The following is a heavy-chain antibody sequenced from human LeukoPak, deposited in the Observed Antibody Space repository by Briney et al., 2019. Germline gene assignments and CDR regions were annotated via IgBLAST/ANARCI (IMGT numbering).Heavy chain of an antibody. CDR2: ISSSSSYI. J-gene: IGHJ4*02. Sequence: PGGSLRLSCAASGFTFSSYSMNWVRQAPGKGLEWVSSISSSSSYIYYADSVKGRFTISRDNAKNSLYLQMNSLRAEDTAVYYCARNDYGDYVGEYYFDYWGQGTLVTVSS. V-gene: IGHV3-21*01. CDR1: GFTFSSYS. D-gene: IGHD4-17*01. CDR3: ARNDYGDYVGEYYFDY.